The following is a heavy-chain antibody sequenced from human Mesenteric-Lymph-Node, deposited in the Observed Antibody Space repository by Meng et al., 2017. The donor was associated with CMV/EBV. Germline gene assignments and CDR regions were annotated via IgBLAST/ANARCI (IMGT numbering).Heavy chain of an antibody. J-gene: IGHJ6*02. CDR1: GGSFSGYY. V-gene: IGHV4-34*01. CDR3: ARDLASRYYYYGMDV. CDR2: INHTGST. Sequence: ESLKISCVASGGSFSGYYWSWIRQSPGKGLDWIGEINHTGSTDYKPSLKSRVTISVDTSKNQFSLKVNSVTAADTAVYYCARDLASRYYYYGMDVWGQGTTVTVSS. D-gene: IGHD2-2*01.